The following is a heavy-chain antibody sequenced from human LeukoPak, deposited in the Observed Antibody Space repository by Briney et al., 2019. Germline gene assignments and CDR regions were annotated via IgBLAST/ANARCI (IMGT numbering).Heavy chain of an antibody. D-gene: IGHD6-25*01. CDR2: MSTSGNS. J-gene: IGHJ5*02. V-gene: IGHV4-4*07. CDR1: GGSISGNY. CDR3: ARESGSMRWFDP. Sequence: PSETLFLTCTVSGGSISGNYWSWSRQPAGKGLEWIGRMSTSGNSNYIPSLVSRVTMSVDTSKNQFSLNLSSVTAADTAVYYCARESGSMRWFDPWGQGTLVTVSS.